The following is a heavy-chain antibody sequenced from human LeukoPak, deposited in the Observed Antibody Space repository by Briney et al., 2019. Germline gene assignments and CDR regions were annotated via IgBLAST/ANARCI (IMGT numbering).Heavy chain of an antibody. CDR1: GGSFSGYY. Sequence: SETLSLTCAVYGGSFSGYYWSWIRQPPGKGLEWIGEINHSGSTNYNPSLKSRVTISVDTSKNQFSLKLSSVTAADTAVYYCARRRDYYDSSGYFRFDYWGQGALVTVSS. CDR3: ARRRDYYDSSGYFRFDY. CDR2: INHSGST. D-gene: IGHD3-22*01. J-gene: IGHJ4*02. V-gene: IGHV4-34*01.